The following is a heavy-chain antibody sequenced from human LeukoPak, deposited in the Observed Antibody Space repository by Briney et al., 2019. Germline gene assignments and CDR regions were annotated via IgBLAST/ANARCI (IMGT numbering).Heavy chain of an antibody. CDR1: ELTFKDFN. CDR2: ISNSGSTI. CDR3: AREGSRSSFHFDY. Sequence: GGSLPLLCALSELTFKDFNTKWIRRAPGKGLEWISHISNSGSTIYYADSVKGRFTISRDNAKNSLYLQVKSLRVEDTGVYYCAREGSRSSFHFDYWGQGTLVTVSS. V-gene: IGHV3-11*04. D-gene: IGHD6-6*01. J-gene: IGHJ4*02.